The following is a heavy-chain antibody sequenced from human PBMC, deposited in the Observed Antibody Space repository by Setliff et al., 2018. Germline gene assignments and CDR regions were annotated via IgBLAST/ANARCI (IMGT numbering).Heavy chain of an antibody. J-gene: IGHJ6*02. CDR1: GGSISRSSYN. V-gene: IGHV4-39*01. CDR3: ARAAGYSSSWYHYYYGMDV. D-gene: IGHD6-13*01. Sequence: SETLSLTCTVSGGSISRSSYNWGWIRQPPGKGLEWIGSIYYSGSTYYNPSLKSRVTISVDTSKNQFSLKRSSVTAADTAVYYCARAAGYSSSWYHYYYGMDVWGQGTTVTVSS. CDR2: IYYSGST.